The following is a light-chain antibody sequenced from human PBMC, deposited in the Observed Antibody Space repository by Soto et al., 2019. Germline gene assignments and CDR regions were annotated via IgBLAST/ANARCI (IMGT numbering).Light chain of an antibody. J-gene: IGKJ1*01. CDR2: DAS. Sequence: IQMIQCPSPLSASVGDRFTITCRGSQSIDSWLAFYHQKPGEAPKLLIYDASALPRGVPSRFSGSGSGTKFTLTIASLQPDDFAPYYCQHYETFSGTFGPGTKVDI. CDR1: QSIDSW. CDR3: QHYETFSGT. V-gene: IGKV1-5*01.